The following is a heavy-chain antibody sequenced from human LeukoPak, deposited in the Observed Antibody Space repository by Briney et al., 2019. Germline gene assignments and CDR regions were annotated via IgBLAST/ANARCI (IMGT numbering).Heavy chain of an antibody. J-gene: IGHJ4*02. CDR1: GFTFSDSF. CDR2: IWYDGSNK. CDR3: AGSGSYYATVDY. V-gene: IGHV3-33*08. D-gene: IGHD1-26*01. Sequence: PGGSLRLSCEASGFTFSDSFMSWVRQAPGKGLEWVAVIWYDGSNKYYADSVKGRFTISRDNSKNTLYLQMNSLRAEDTAVYYCAGSGSYYATVDYWGQGTLVTVSS.